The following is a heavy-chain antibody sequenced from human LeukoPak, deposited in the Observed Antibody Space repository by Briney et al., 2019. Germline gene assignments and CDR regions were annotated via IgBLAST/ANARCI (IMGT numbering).Heavy chain of an antibody. J-gene: IGHJ4*02. CDR3: ARDDYLGY. CDR1: GFTFSAYW. D-gene: IGHD3-16*01. CDR2: IKQDGSGT. Sequence: AGSLRLSCAASGFTFSAYWMAWVRQAPGRGLEWVAHIKQDGSGTNYVDPVKGRFTISRDNAKNSVYLQMNSVRAEDTAVYYCARDDYLGYWGQGTLVTVSS. V-gene: IGHV3-7*05.